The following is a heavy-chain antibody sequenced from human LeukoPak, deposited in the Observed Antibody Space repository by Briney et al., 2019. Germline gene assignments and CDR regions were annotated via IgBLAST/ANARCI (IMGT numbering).Heavy chain of an antibody. CDR1: GGSFSGYY. D-gene: IGHD5-18*01. CDR3: ARERYSYASYYYYYGMDV. V-gene: IGHV4-34*01. CDR2: INHSGST. Sequence: SETLSLTCAVYGGSFSGYYWSWIRQPPGKGLEWIGEINHSGSTNYNPSLKSRVTIPVDTSKNQFSLKLSSVTAADTAVYYCARERYSYASYYYYYGMDVWGQGTTVTVSS. J-gene: IGHJ6*02.